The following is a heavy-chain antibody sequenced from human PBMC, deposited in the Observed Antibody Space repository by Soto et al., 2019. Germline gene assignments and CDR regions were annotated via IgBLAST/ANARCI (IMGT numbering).Heavy chain of an antibody. CDR3: AMCSGGSFYLSAFDT. J-gene: IGHJ3*02. CDR2: IIPILGIA. CDR1: GGTFSSYT. V-gene: IGHV1-69*02. Sequence: QVPLVQSGAEEKKPGSSVKVSCKASGGTFSSYTIIWVRQAPGQGLEWMGRIIPILGIANYAQKFQGRVTITADKSTSTAYMELSSLRSEDTAVYYCAMCSGGSFYLSAFDTWGQGTMVTVSS. D-gene: IGHD2-15*01.